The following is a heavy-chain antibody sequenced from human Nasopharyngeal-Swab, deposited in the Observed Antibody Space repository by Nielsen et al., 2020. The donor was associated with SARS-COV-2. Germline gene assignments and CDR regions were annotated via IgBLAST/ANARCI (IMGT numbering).Heavy chain of an antibody. CDR2: ISAYNGNT. V-gene: IGHV1-18*01. CDR3: AGHSAYVLRSPSYYYGMDV. CDR1: GYTFTSYG. D-gene: IGHD3-3*01. Sequence: ASVKVSCKASGYTFTSYGISWVRQAPGQGLEWMGWISAYNGNTNYAQKLQGRVAMTTDTSTSTAYMELRSLRSDDTAVYYCAGHSAYVLRSPSYYYGMDVWGQGTTVTVSS. J-gene: IGHJ6*02.